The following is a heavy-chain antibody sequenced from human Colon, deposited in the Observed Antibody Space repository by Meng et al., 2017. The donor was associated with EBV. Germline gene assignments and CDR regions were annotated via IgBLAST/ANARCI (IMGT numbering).Heavy chain of an antibody. CDR3: ARVGAYCGGDCYHPR. D-gene: IGHD2-21*02. CDR2: IYHSGST. CDR1: RGSLSSRNW. V-gene: IGHV4-4*02. Sequence: QGQLQESGPGLVMPSGTRSLTRAVSRGSLSSRNWWSWVRQPPGKGLEWIGEIYHSGSTNYNPSLKSRVTISVDESKNQFSLRLSSVTAADTAVYYCARVGAYCGGDCYHPRWGQGTLVTVSS. J-gene: IGHJ4*02.